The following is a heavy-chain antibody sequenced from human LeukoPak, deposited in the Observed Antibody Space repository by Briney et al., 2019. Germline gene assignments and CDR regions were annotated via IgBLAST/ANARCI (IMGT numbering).Heavy chain of an antibody. CDR1: GYTFTSYY. CDR2: INPSGGST. J-gene: IGHJ5*02. D-gene: IGHD3-10*01. Sequence: GASVKVSCKASGYTFTSYYMHWVRQAPGQGLEWMGIINPSGGSTSYAQKFQGRVTMTRDTSTSTAYMELSSLRSEDTAVYYCARGRTLLWFGELTLFDPWGQGTLVTVSS. CDR3: ARGRTLLWFGELTLFDP. V-gene: IGHV1-46*01.